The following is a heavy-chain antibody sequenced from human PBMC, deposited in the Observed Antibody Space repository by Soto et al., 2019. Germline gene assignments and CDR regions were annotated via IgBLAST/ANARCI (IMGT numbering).Heavy chain of an antibody. V-gene: IGHV2-5*02. CDR1: GFALTTSGVG. CDR3: AHRLPYSTPWDVGWFDS. Sequence: QITLKESSPTLVEPTQTLTLTCSFSGFALTTSGVGVGWLRRAPGKALECLGISYWDDDRRYKPSLTDRLTITKDTSKNQVVLSMTYLEPVDTATYSCAHRLPYSTPWDVGWFDSRGQGTLVTVS. D-gene: IGHD6-13*01. CDR2: SYWDDDR. J-gene: IGHJ5*01.